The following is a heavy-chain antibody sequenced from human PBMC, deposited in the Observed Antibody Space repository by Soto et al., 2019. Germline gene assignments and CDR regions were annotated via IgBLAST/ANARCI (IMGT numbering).Heavy chain of an antibody. CDR1: GSTFTSYD. CDR2: MNPNSGNT. Sequence: GASVKVSCNASGSTFTSYDINCVRHTPGQGLEWMGWMNPNSGNTGYAQKFQGRVTMTRNTSISTAYMELSSLRSEDTAVYYCARKDYDFWSGPYNWFDPWGQGTLVTVS. V-gene: IGHV1-8*01. CDR3: ARKDYDFWSGPYNWFDP. J-gene: IGHJ5*02. D-gene: IGHD3-3*01.